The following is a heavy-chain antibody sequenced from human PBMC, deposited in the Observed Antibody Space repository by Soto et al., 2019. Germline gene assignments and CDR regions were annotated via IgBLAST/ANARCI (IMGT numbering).Heavy chain of an antibody. V-gene: IGHV3-11*05. J-gene: IGHJ4*02. CDR3: ARDPGVVAPTPFDY. CDR1: GFTFSDYY. CDR2: ISSSSSYT. D-gene: IGHD2-15*01. Sequence: QVQLVESGGGLVKPGGSLRLSCAASGFTFSDYYMSWIRQAPGKGLEWVSYISSSSSYTNYADSVKGRFTISRDNAKNSLYLQMNSLRAEDTAVYYCARDPGVVAPTPFDYWGQGTLVTVSS.